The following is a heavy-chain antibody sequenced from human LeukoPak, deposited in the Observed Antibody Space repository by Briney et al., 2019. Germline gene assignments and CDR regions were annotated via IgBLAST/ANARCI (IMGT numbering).Heavy chain of an antibody. CDR3: ARVWRYHSSGYLPGY. J-gene: IGHJ4*02. CDR1: GYTFTSYD. V-gene: IGHV1-8*01. Sequence: ASVRVSCKASGYTFTSYDINWVRQATGQGLEWMGWMNPNSGNTGYAQKFQGRVTMTRNTSISTAYMELSSLRSEDTAVYYCARVWRYHSSGYLPGYWGQGTLVTVSS. CDR2: MNPNSGNT. D-gene: IGHD3-22*01.